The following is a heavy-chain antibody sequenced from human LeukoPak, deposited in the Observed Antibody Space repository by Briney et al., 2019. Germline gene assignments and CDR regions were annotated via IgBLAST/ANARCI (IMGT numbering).Heavy chain of an antibody. J-gene: IGHJ1*01. CDR2: LSGSGGST. D-gene: IGHD6-19*01. V-gene: IGHV3-23*01. Sequence: GGSLRLSCAASGFTFRSYAMSWVRQAPGKGLEWVSALSGSGGSTYYAGSVKGRFTISRDNSKNTLYLRMNSLRAEDTAVYYCAKVRIAVAGSFAEYFQHWGQGTLVTVSS. CDR1: GFTFRSYA. CDR3: AKVRIAVAGSFAEYFQH.